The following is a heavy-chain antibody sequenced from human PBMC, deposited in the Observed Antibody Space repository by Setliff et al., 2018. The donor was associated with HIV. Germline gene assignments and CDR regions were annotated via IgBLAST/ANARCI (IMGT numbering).Heavy chain of an antibody. CDR2: ISSSSSYI. Sequence: GGSLRLSCAASGFTFSSYGMNWVRQAPGKGLEWVSSISSSSSYIYYADSVKGRFTISRDNAKNSLYLQMNSLRAEDTAVYYCARDLDTAMDLYFDYWGQGTLVTVSS. CDR3: ARDLDTAMDLYFDY. D-gene: IGHD5-18*01. J-gene: IGHJ4*02. V-gene: IGHV3-21*01. CDR1: GFTFSSYG.